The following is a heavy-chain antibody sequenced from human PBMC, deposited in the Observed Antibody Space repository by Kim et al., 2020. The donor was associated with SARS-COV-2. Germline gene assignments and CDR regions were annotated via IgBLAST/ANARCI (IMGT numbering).Heavy chain of an antibody. CDR3: ASLTIFGVVRWFDP. CDR1: GGSFSGYY. J-gene: IGHJ5*02. V-gene: IGHV4-34*01. CDR2: INHSGST. Sequence: SETLSLTCAVYGGSFSGYYWSWIRQPPGKGLEWIGEINHSGSTNYNPSLKSRVTISVDTSKNQFSLKLSSVTAADTAVYYCASLTIFGVVRWFDPWGQGTLVTISS. D-gene: IGHD3-3*01.